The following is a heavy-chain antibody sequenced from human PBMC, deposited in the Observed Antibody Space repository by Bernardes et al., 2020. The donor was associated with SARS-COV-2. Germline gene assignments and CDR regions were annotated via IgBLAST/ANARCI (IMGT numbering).Heavy chain of an antibody. J-gene: IGHJ3*02. D-gene: IGHD1-26*01. CDR1: GNTFTSYA. V-gene: IGHV1-69*13. CDR3: ARSGTYPDAFDI. Sequence: SVKVSCKTSGNTFTSYAVIWVRQAPGQGLECMGGIIPLFGTTNYAQNFQGRVTIAADESTSTVYMELSSLRSEDTTMYYCARSGTYPDAFDIWGQGTMVTVSS. CDR2: IIPLFGTT.